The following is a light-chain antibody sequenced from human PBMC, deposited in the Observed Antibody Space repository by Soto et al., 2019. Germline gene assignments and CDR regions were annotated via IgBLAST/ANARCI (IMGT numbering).Light chain of an antibody. V-gene: IGKV1-5*01. CDR2: DAS. CDR3: QQYNSYSPIT. Sequence: DIQMTQSPSTLSASVVDRVTITFRSSQSISSWLAWYQQKPGKAPKLLIYDASSLESGVPSRFSGSGSGTEFTLTISSLQPDDFATYYCQQYNSYSPITFGQGTRLEI. J-gene: IGKJ5*01. CDR1: QSISSW.